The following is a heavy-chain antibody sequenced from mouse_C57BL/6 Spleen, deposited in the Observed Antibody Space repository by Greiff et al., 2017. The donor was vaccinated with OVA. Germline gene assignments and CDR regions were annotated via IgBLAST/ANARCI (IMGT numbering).Heavy chain of an antibody. CDR1: GFTFSDFY. CDR2: SRNKANDYTT. V-gene: IGHV7-1*01. Sequence: EVKLVESGGGLVQSGRSLRLSCATSGFTFSDFYMEWVRQAPGKGLEWIAASRNKANDYTTEYSASVKGRFIVSRDHSQSILYHQMNALRAEDTAIYYCARDADYGGAMDYWGQGTSVTVSS. D-gene: IGHD1-1*01. CDR3: ARDADYGGAMDY. J-gene: IGHJ4*01.